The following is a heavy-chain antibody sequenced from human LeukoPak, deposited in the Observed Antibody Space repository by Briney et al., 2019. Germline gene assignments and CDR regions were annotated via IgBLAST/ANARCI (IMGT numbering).Heavy chain of an antibody. CDR3: ARGRKDYDFWIGEDY. CDR2: MNPNSGNT. V-gene: IGHV1-8*01. D-gene: IGHD3-3*01. CDR1: GYTFTSYD. Sequence: ASMKVSCKASGYTFTSYDINWVRQATGQGLEWMGWMNPNSGNTGYAQKFQGRVTMTRNTSISTTYMELSSLRSEDTAVYYCARGRKDYDFWIGEDYWGQGTLVTVSS. J-gene: IGHJ4*02.